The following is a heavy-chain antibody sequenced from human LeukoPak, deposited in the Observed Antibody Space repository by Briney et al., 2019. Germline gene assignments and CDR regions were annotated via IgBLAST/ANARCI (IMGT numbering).Heavy chain of an antibody. CDR1: WFSLSTSGMR. CDR3: AREWSARAFDI. CDR2: IDWDDDK. J-gene: IGHJ3*02. V-gene: IGHV2-70*04. D-gene: IGHD3-3*01. Sequence: ESGPALVKPTQTLTLTCTFSWFSLSTSGMRVSWIRQPPGKALEWLARIDWDDDKFYSTSLKTRLTISKDTSKNQVVLTMTNMDPVDTATYYCAREWSARAFDIWGQGTMVTVSS.